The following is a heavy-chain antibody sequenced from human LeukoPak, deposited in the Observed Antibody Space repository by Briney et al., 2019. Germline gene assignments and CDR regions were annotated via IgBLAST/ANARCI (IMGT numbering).Heavy chain of an antibody. CDR2: ISSSSSYI. Sequence: GGSLRLSCAASGFTFSSYSMNWVRQAPGKGLEWVSSISSSSSYIYYADSVKGRFTISRDNAKNSLYLQMNSLRAEDTAVYYCATPGYSSGSFTFWGQGTLVTVSS. CDR3: ATPGYSSGSFTF. J-gene: IGHJ4*02. CDR1: GFTFSSYS. D-gene: IGHD6-19*01. V-gene: IGHV3-21*01.